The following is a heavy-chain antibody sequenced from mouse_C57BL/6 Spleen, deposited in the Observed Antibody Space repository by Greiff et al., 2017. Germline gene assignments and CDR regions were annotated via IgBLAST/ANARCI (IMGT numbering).Heavy chain of an antibody. Sequence: QVQLQQPGTELVKPGASVKLSCKASGYTFTSYWMHWVKQRPGQGLEWIGNINPSNGGTNYNEKFKSKATLTVDKSSRTAYMQLSSLTSEDSAVNYCARQPPSYGSSYGWCAYWGQGTLVTVSA. V-gene: IGHV1-53*01. CDR3: ARQPPSYGSSYGWCAY. J-gene: IGHJ3*01. D-gene: IGHD1-1*01. CDR2: INPSNGGT. CDR1: GYTFTSYW.